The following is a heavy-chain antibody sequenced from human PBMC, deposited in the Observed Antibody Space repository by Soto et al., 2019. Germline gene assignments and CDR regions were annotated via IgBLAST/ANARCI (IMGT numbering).Heavy chain of an antibody. Sequence: EVQLVESGGGLVQPGGSLRLSCAASGFTVSSNYMSWVRQAPGKGLEWVSVIYSGGSTYYADSVKGRFTISRDNSKNTLYLQMNSLRAEDTAVYYCAREGIHDYGGRHAFDIWGQGTMVTVSS. CDR3: AREGIHDYGGRHAFDI. CDR2: IYSGGST. CDR1: GFTVSSNY. D-gene: IGHD4-17*01. J-gene: IGHJ3*02. V-gene: IGHV3-66*01.